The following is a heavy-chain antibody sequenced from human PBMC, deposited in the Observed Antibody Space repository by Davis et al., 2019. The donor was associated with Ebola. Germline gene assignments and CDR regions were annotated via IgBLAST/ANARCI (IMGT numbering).Heavy chain of an antibody. D-gene: IGHD1-26*01. CDR1: GFTVSSNH. V-gene: IGHV3-23*01. J-gene: IGHJ3*01. CDR3: ARGSRGGATAFDF. Sequence: GESLKISCAASGFTVSSNHMSWVRQAPGKGLEWVSTITGSGDSTYDADSVKGRFTSSRDNSKNTLYLQVNSLRAEDTAVYYCARGSRGGATAFDFWGQGTMVTVSS. CDR2: ITGSGDST.